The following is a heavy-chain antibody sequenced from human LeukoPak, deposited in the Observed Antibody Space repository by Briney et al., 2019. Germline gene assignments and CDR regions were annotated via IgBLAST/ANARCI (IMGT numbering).Heavy chain of an antibody. J-gene: IGHJ6*02. CDR3: ARYYDFWSGYYTPYYYGMDV. V-gene: IGHV3-21*01. CDR2: ISSSSSHI. D-gene: IGHD3-3*01. Sequence: GGSLRLSCAASGFTFSSYSMNWVRQAPGKGLEWVSSISSSSSHIYYADSVKGRFTISRDNAKNSLYLQMNSLRAEDTAVYYCARYYDFWSGYYTPYYYGMDVWGQGTTVTVSS. CDR1: GFTFSSYS.